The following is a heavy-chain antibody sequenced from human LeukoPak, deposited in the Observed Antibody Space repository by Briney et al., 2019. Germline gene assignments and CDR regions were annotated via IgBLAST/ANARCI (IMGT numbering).Heavy chain of an antibody. J-gene: IGHJ6*03. CDR3: ARDYYYGSGSYSHGYYYYMDV. CDR1: GYTFTSYG. Sequence: GASVKVSCKASGYTFTSYGISWVRQAPGQGLEWMGWISAYNGNTNYAQKLQGRVTMTTDTSTSTAYMELRSLRSDDTAVYYCARDYYYGSGSYSHGYYYYMDVWGKGTTVTVSS. CDR2: ISAYNGNT. V-gene: IGHV1-18*01. D-gene: IGHD3-10*01.